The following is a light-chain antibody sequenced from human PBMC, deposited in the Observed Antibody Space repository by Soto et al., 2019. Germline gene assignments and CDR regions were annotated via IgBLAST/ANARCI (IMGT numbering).Light chain of an antibody. Sequence: DIVMTQSPDSLAVSLGERATINCKSSQSVLYSSNNKNYLAWYQQKPGQPPKLLIYWASTRESGVPDRFSGSGCGREFTLTISSLQAEDGAVYYCQQYDSTPFTFGPGTKVDIK. J-gene: IGKJ3*01. CDR3: QQYDSTPFT. CDR2: WAS. V-gene: IGKV4-1*01. CDR1: QSVLYSSNNKNY.